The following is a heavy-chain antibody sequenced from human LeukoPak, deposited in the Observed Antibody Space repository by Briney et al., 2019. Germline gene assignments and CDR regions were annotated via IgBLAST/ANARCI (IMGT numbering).Heavy chain of an antibody. CDR3: ARSYPIRYFDY. CDR1: GFPFSTYW. CDR2: IKNDGSEK. V-gene: IGHV3-7*01. Sequence: GGSLRLSCAASGFPFSTYWITWVRQAPGKGLEWVANIKNDGSEKYYVDSVKGRFTISRDNAKNSLYLQMNSLRAEDTAVYYCARSYPIRYFDYWGQGTLVTVSS. J-gene: IGHJ4*02. D-gene: IGHD3-10*01.